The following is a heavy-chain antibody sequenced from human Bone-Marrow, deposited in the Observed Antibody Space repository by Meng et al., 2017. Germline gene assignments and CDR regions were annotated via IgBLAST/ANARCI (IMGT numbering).Heavy chain of an antibody. CDR2: INSDGSST. J-gene: IGHJ5*02. CDR3: TTDLPFTEGGVITT. D-gene: IGHD3-16*02. V-gene: IGHV3-74*01. CDR1: GFTFSSYW. Sequence: VQLVESGGGLVQPGGSLRLSCAASGFTFSSYWMHWVRQAPGKGLVWVSRINSDGSSTSYADSVKGRFTISRDNAKNTLYLQMNSLRAEDTAVYYCTTDLPFTEGGVITTWGQGTLVTVSS.